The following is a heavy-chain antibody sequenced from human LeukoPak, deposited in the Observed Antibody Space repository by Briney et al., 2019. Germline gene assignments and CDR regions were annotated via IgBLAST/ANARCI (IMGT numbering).Heavy chain of an antibody. Sequence: GGSLRLSCAASGFTLTDYYMSWIRQAPGKGLEWVAFIRYDGSKKYYADSVKGRFTISRDNSKNTLYLQMNSLRAEDTAVYYCAKDRLREKGIAAAGADYWGQGTLVTVSS. J-gene: IGHJ4*02. D-gene: IGHD6-13*01. CDR2: IRYDGSKK. CDR3: AKDRLREKGIAAAGADY. CDR1: GFTLTDYY. V-gene: IGHV3-30*02.